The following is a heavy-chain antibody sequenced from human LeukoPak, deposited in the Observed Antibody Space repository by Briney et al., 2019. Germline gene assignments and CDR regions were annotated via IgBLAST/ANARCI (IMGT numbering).Heavy chain of an antibody. CDR2: IYSGGST. V-gene: IGHV3-53*01. Sequence: GGSLRLSCAASGFTVSSNYMSWVRQAPGKGLEWVSVIYSGGSTYYADSVKGRFTISRDNSKNTLYLQMNSLRAEDTAVYYCAKDYDSSGYFDYWGQGTLVTVSS. J-gene: IGHJ4*02. CDR1: GFTVSSNY. D-gene: IGHD3-22*01. CDR3: AKDYDSSGYFDY.